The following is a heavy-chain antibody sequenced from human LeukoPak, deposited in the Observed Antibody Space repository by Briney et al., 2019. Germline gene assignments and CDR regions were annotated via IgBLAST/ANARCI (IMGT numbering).Heavy chain of an antibody. D-gene: IGHD3-22*01. CDR2: IYPSGST. V-gene: IGHV4-4*07. CDR1: GGSITSNY. Sequence: SETLSLTCTVSGGSITSNYWTWLRQPAGKGLEWIGRIYPSGSTTYNPSLMSRVSMSVDTSKNQFSLKLSSVTAADTAVYYCARDLRSGYYDSSGYDWYFDLWGRGTLVTVSS. J-gene: IGHJ2*01. CDR3: ARDLRSGYYDSSGYDWYFDL.